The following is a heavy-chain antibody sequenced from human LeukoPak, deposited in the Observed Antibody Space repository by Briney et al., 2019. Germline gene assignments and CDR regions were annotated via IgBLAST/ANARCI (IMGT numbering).Heavy chain of an antibody. CDR2: ISAYNGNT. V-gene: IGHV1-18*01. J-gene: IGHJ5*02. Sequence: GASVKVSCKASGYTFTSYGISWVRQAPGQGLEWMGWISAYNGNTNYAQKLQGRVTMTTDTSTSTAYMELRSLRSDDTAVYYCARLACGGDCQGVWFDPWGQGTLVTVSS. CDR1: GYTFTSYG. CDR3: ARLACGGDCQGVWFDP. D-gene: IGHD2-21*02.